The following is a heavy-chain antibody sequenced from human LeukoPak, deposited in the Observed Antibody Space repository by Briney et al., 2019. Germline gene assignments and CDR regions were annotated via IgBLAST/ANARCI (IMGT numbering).Heavy chain of an antibody. CDR1: GFTFSNAW. V-gene: IGHV3-15*06. J-gene: IGHJ6*03. CDR3: ATAGNLVSSYFYMDV. Sequence: GGSLRLSCAASGFTFSNAWMTWVRQAPGKGLELVGRIKSERERGATNYAAPVNGRFTISRDDSQETVYLQMNNLKTEDTGVYYCATAGNLVSSYFYMDVWGTGTTVTVSS. D-gene: IGHD2-21*01. CDR2: IKSERERGAT.